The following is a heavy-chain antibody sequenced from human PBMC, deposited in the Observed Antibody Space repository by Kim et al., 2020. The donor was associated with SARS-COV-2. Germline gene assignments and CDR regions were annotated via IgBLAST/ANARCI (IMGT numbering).Heavy chain of an antibody. V-gene: IGHV3-23*01. CDR3: AKDKGYRPQYSGSHPDPTVDWFDP. J-gene: IGHJ5*02. CDR1: GFTFSSYA. Sequence: GGSLRLSCAASGFTFSSYAMSWVRQAPGKGLEWVSAISGSGGSTYYADSVKGRFTISRDNSKNTLYLQMNSLRAEDTAVYYCAKDKGYRPQYSGSHPDPTVDWFDPWGQGTLVTVSS. CDR2: ISGSGGST. D-gene: IGHD1-26*01.